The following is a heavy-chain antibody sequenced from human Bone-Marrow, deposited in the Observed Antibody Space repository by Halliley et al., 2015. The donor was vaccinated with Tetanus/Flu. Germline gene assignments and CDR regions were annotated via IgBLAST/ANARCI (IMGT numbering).Heavy chain of an antibody. Sequence: TGLESVAILYSGGNTYYADSVKGRFTISRDNSRNTLHLQMNALRADDTAVYYCALYTSGWLDHWGQGTLVTVSS. CDR2: LYSGGNT. V-gene: IGHV3-53*01. CDR3: ALYTSGWLDH. D-gene: IGHD6-19*01. J-gene: IGHJ5*02.